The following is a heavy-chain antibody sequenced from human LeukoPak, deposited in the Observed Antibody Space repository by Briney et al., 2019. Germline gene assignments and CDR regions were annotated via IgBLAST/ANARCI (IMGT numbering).Heavy chain of an antibody. CDR3: ARRKAVAVVTYFDY. CDR1: GDRFTSYW. V-gene: IGHV5-51*01. J-gene: IGHJ4*02. D-gene: IGHD6-13*01. CDR2: IYPGDSDT. Sequence: GESLKISFKGSGDRFTSYWIAWVRPMPGKGLEWMGIIYPGDSDTRYSPSFEGHVTISADKSISTAYLQWSSLKASDTAMYYCARRKAVAVVTYFDYWGQGTLVTVSS.